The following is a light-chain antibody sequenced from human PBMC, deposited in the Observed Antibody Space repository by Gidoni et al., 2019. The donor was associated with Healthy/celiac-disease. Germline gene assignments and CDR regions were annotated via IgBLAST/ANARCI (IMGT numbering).Light chain of an antibody. V-gene: IGLV3-25*03. J-gene: IGLJ1*01. Sequence: SYELTQPPSVPVSPGQTARNTCSGDALPKQYAYWYQQQPGQAPVLVIYKDSERPSGIPERFSGSSSGTTVTLTICGVQAEDEADYYCQSADSSGTYVFGTGTKVTVL. CDR2: KDS. CDR1: ALPKQY. CDR3: QSADSSGTYV.